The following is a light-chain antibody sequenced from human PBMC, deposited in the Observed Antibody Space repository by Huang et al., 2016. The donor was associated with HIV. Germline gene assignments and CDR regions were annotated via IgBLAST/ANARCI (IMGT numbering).Light chain of an antibody. Sequence: EIVMTQSPATLSVSPGERATLSCRASQSVSSNLAWYQQKPGQAPRRLIYGASTRATGIPARFSGSGSGTEFTLTISSLQSEDFAVYYCQQYNSWPDTFGQGTKLEIK. CDR1: QSVSSN. V-gene: IGKV3-15*01. J-gene: IGKJ2*01. CDR3: QQYNSWPDT. CDR2: GAS.